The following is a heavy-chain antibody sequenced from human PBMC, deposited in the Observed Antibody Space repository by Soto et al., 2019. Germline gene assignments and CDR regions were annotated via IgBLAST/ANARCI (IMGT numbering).Heavy chain of an antibody. J-gene: IGHJ6*03. CDR1: GYSFTSYW. CDR3: ARHRLEEPAYYYYYMDV. CDR2: IYPGDSDT. V-gene: IGHV5-51*01. D-gene: IGHD1-1*01. Sequence: GESLKISCKGSGYSFTSYWIGWVRQMPGKGLEWMGIIYPGDSDTRYSPSFQGQVTISADKSISTAYLQWSSLKASDTAMYYCARHRLEEPAYYYYYMDVWGKGTTVTVSS.